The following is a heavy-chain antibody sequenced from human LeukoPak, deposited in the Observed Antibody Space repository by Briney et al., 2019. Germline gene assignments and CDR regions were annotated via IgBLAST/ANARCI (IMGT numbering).Heavy chain of an antibody. CDR1: GYTFTSYD. J-gene: IGHJ4*02. D-gene: IGHD3-10*01. CDR3: TRAHQGSGSPSTGFDY. CDR2: MNPNSGNT. Sequence: GASLKVSCKASGYTFTSYDINWVRQATGQGLEWMGWMNPNSGNTGYAQKFQGRVTMTRNTSISTAYMELSSLRSEDTAVYYCTRAHQGSGSPSTGFDYWGQGTLVTVSS. V-gene: IGHV1-8*01.